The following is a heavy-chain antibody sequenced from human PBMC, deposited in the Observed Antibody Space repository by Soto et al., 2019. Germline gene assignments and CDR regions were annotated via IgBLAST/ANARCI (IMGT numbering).Heavy chain of an antibody. CDR2: INPNSGGT. V-gene: IGHV1-2*04. J-gene: IGHJ6*02. CDR3: ARSQGYGLDV. Sequence: ASVKVSCKASGYTFTNYGISWVRQAPGQGLEWMGWINPNSGGTNYAQKFQGWVTMTRDTSISTAYMELSRLRSDDTAVYYCARSQGYGLDVWGQGTTVTVSS. CDR1: GYTFTNYG.